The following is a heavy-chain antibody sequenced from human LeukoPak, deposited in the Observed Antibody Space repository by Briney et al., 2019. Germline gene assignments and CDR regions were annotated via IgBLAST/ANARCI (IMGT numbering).Heavy chain of an antibody. V-gene: IGHV1-18*01. Sequence: GASVKVSCKASGYTFTSYGICWVRQAPGQGLEWMGWISAYNGNTNYAQKLQGRVTMTTGTSTSTAYMELRSLRSDDTAVYYCARGRWLQLDDAFDIWGQGTMVTVSS. D-gene: IGHD5-24*01. CDR2: ISAYNGNT. CDR3: ARGRWLQLDDAFDI. J-gene: IGHJ3*02. CDR1: GYTFTSYG.